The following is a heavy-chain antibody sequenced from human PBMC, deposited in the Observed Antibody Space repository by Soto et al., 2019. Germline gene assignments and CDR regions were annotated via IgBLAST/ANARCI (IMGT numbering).Heavy chain of an antibody. V-gene: IGHV3-11*06. CDR2: ISSSSSYT. CDR1: GFPFSDYY. D-gene: IGHD6-13*01. Sequence: GGSLRLSCAASGFPFSDYYMSLIRQSPGKGLEWVSYISSSSSYTNYADSVKGRFTISRDNAKNSLYLQMNSLRAEDTAVYYCARTEYSRSRYFPDYWGQGTLVTVSS. CDR3: ARTEYSRSRYFPDY. J-gene: IGHJ4*02.